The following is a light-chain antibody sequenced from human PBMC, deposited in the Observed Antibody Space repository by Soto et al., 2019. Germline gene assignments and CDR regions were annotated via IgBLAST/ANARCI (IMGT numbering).Light chain of an antibody. Sequence: DIQITQAPSSLSASVGDRVNITCRARQDISNYLAWYQQKPGKVPKLLISAAYTLQSGVPPRFSGCGSGTDFTLTISSLQPEDVATYYCQKYDNAPLTFGGGTKVEIK. CDR2: AAY. J-gene: IGKJ4*01. CDR3: QKYDNAPLT. V-gene: IGKV1-27*01. CDR1: QDISNY.